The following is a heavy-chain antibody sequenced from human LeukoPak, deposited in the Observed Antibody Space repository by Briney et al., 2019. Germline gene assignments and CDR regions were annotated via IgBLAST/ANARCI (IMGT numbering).Heavy chain of an antibody. CDR2: ISSSSSYI. D-gene: IGHD6-13*01. Sequence: PGGSLRLSCAASGFTFSSYSMNWVRQAPGKGLEWVSSISSSSSYIYYADSVKGRFTISGDNAKNSLYLQMNSLRAEDTAVYYCARVVGQQLVRYYYYYGMDVWGQGTTVPVSS. J-gene: IGHJ6*02. V-gene: IGHV3-21*01. CDR3: ARVVGQQLVRYYYYYGMDV. CDR1: GFTFSSYS.